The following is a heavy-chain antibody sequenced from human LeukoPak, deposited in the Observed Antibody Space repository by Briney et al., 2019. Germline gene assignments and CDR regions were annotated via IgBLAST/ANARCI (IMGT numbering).Heavy chain of an antibody. CDR2: IYYSGST. CDR1: GDSISSYY. CDR3: ARVCDYYYYDYRDV. Sequence: SETLSLTCTVSGDSISSYYWSWLRQPPGKGLEWSGYIYYSGSTNYNPSLKRRVTISVDTSKHQCSLKLSSVTAADTAVYYCARVCDYYYYDYRDVWGKGTTVTVSS. V-gene: IGHV4-59*01. J-gene: IGHJ6*03.